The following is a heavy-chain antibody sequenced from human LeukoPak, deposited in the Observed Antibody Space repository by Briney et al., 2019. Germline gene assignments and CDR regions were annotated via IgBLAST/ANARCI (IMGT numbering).Heavy chain of an antibody. V-gene: IGHV1-2*02. Sequence: GASVKVSCKASGYTFTGYYMHWVRQAPGQGLEWMGWINPNSGGTNYAQKFQGRVTMTRDTSISTAYMELSRLRSDDTAVCYCARRKGYCSGGSCYSLAYWGQGTLVTVSS. CDR2: INPNSGGT. D-gene: IGHD2-15*01. CDR1: GYTFTGYY. J-gene: IGHJ4*02. CDR3: ARRKGYCSGGSCYSLAY.